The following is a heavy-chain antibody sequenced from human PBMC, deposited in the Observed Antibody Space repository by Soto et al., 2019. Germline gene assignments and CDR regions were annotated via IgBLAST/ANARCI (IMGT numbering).Heavy chain of an antibody. V-gene: IGHV1-69*01. Sequence: QVQLVQSGAEVKKPGSSVKVSCKASGGTFSSYAISWVRQAPGQGLECMGGIIPISGTANYAQKFQGRFTITADESTSTVYMELSSLRSEDTAVYFCARSQGSSTSLEIYYYYYYGMDVWGQGPTVTVSS. CDR3: ARSQGSSTSLEIYYYYYYGMDV. CDR1: GGTFSSYA. J-gene: IGHJ6*02. CDR2: IIPISGTA. D-gene: IGHD2-2*01.